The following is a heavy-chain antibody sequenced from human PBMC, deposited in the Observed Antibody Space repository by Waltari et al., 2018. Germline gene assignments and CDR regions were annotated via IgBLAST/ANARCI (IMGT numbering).Heavy chain of an antibody. CDR2: ISYDGSNK. CDR1: GFTFSSYS. CDR3: ARDEHGDYGFDY. D-gene: IGHD4-17*01. V-gene: IGHV3-30-3*01. Sequence: QVQLVESGGGVVQPGRSLRLSCAASGFTFSSYSLHWVRQAQGKGLEWVAVISYDGSNKYYADSVKGRFTISRDNSKNTLYLQMNSLRAEDTAVYYCARDEHGDYGFDYWGQGTLVTVSS. J-gene: IGHJ4*02.